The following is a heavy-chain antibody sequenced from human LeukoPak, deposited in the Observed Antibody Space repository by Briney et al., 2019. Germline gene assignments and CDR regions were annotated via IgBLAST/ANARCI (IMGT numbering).Heavy chain of an antibody. CDR2: IYTSGST. V-gene: IGHV4-4*07. CDR1: GGSISSYY. CDR3: ARSGFGPKVVQYYFDY. Sequence: SETLSLTCTVSGGSISSYYWSWIRQPAGKGLEWIGRIYTSGSTNYNPSLKSRVTMSVDTTKNQFSLKLSSVTAADTAVYYCARSGFGPKVVQYYFDYWGQGTLVTVSS. D-gene: IGHD2-2*01. J-gene: IGHJ4*02.